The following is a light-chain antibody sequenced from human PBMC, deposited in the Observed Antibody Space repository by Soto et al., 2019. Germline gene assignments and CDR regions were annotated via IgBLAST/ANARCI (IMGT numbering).Light chain of an antibody. J-gene: IGLJ3*02. V-gene: IGLV7-46*01. CDR3: LLTYTGTWV. Sequence: QAVVTQEPSLTVSPGGTVTLTCGSSTGAVTSGHFPYWFQQKPGQAPRTLIYDTTNRHSWTPARFSGFLLGGKAALTLSGAQPEDEAEYYCLLTYTGTWVFGGGTKRTVL. CDR1: TGAVTSGHF. CDR2: DTT.